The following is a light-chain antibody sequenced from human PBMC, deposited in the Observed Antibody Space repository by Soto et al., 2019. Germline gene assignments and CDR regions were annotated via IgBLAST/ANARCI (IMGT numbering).Light chain of an antibody. Sequence: AIQMSQSPSSLSASVGDGVTITCRASQGIRNDLGWYQQKPGKAPKLLIYAASSLQSGVPSRFSGSGSGTDFTLTISSLQPEDFATYYCLQDYNYPPTFGQGTKVDI. CDR1: QGIRND. J-gene: IGKJ1*01. CDR3: LQDYNYPPT. V-gene: IGKV1-6*01. CDR2: AAS.